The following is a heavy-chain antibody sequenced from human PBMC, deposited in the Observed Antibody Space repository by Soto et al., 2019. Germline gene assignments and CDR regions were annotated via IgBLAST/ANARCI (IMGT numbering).Heavy chain of an antibody. D-gene: IGHD6-25*01. CDR1: GFTFRSYW. Sequence: EVQLVESGGGLVQPGGSLRLSCAASGFTFRSYWMQWVRQAPGKGLAWVSWINSDGRSTSYADSVKGRFTISRDNAKNTQYLQMKSLRAEDTAVYYCASGGSSVNFDSWGQGTLVTVSS. V-gene: IGHV3-74*01. J-gene: IGHJ4*02. CDR2: INSDGRST. CDR3: ASGGSSVNFDS.